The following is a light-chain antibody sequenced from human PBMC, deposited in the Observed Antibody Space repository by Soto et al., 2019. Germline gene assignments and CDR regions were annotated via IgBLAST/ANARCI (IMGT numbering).Light chain of an antibody. V-gene: IGLV2-8*01. CDR2: EVN. CDR3: SSYTSSSTPFV. J-gene: IGLJ1*01. CDR1: SSDVGGFKF. Sequence: QSALTQPHSSSGSPGQSVTISCTGTSSDVGGFKFVSWYQHHPGKAPRLLIYEVNKRPSGVPDRFSGSKSGNTASLTVSGLQGEDEADYYCSSYTSSSTPFVFGTGTKLTVL.